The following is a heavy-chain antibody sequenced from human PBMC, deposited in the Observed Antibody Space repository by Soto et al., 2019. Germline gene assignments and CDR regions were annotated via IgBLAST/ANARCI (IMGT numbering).Heavy chain of an antibody. CDR3: TSNLYCSGGSCYRSDAFDI. Sequence: GGSLRLSCAASGFTFSGSAMHWVRQASGKGLEWVGRIRSKANSYATAYAASVKGRFTISRDDSKNTAYLQMNSLKTEDTAVYYCTSNLYCSGGSCYRSDAFDIWGQGTMVTVSS. V-gene: IGHV3-73*01. CDR2: IRSKANSYAT. D-gene: IGHD2-15*01. CDR1: GFTFSGSA. J-gene: IGHJ3*02.